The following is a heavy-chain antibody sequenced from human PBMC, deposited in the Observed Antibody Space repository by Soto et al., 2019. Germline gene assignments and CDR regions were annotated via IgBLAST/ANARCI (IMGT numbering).Heavy chain of an antibody. D-gene: IGHD6-13*01. V-gene: IGHV3-7*05. Sequence: EVQLVESGGGLVQPGGTLRLPCAASGFTFSSYWMSWVRQAPGKGLEWVANIKQDGSEKYYVDSVKGRFTISRDNAKNSLYLQMNSLRAEDTAVYYCASGAAAGIFDYWGQGTLVTVSS. J-gene: IGHJ4*02. CDR1: GFTFSSYW. CDR2: IKQDGSEK. CDR3: ASGAAAGIFDY.